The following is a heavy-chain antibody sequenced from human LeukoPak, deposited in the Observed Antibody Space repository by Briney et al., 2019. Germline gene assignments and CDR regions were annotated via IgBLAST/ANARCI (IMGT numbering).Heavy chain of an antibody. CDR2: TYYRSRWYY. CDR1: GDSVSSDSSA. CDR3: ARGGHFEY. D-gene: IGHD6-25*01. Sequence: SQTLSLTCAISGDSVSSDSSAWNWFRQSPSRGLEWLGRTYYRSRWYYDYAVSVKSRITINPDTSKNQFSLQLNSVTPGDTAVYYCARGGHFEYWGQGTLVTVSS. V-gene: IGHV6-1*01. J-gene: IGHJ4*02.